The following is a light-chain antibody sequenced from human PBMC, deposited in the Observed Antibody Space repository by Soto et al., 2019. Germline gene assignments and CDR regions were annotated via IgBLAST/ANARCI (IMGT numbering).Light chain of an antibody. V-gene: IGKV3-20*01. CDR3: QQYGNSLPWT. J-gene: IGKJ1*01. CDR2: GAS. CDR1: QSVSNNY. Sequence: EIVLTQSPGTLSLSPGERATLSCRASQSVSNNYLGWYQQKPCQAPRLLVYGASRRATGIPDRFSGSGSGTDFTLTISGLEAEDFAVYYCQQYGNSLPWTFGQGTKVEIK.